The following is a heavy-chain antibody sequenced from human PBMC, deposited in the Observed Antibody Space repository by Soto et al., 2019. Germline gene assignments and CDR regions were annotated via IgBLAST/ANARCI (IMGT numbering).Heavy chain of an antibody. CDR3: ARGEGRLVGTWFDP. V-gene: IGHV4-34*01. Sequence: QVQLQQWGAGLLKPSETLSLTCDVYGGSFSSYYWNWIRQPPGKGLEWLGEINRGGSTNYNPSLDGRANIALDPSKTQFSPRLTSMTAADTAVYYCARGEGRLVGTWFDPWGQGILVTVSS. CDR2: INRGGST. J-gene: IGHJ5*02. CDR1: GGSFSSYY. D-gene: IGHD5-12*01.